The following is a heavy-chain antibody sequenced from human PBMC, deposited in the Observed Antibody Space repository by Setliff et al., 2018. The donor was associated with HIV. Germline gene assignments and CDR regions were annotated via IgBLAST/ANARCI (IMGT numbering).Heavy chain of an antibody. D-gene: IGHD2-2*01. J-gene: IGHJ3*02. CDR1: GGSITSGSHY. Sequence: SETLSLTCTVSGGSITSGSHYWSLIRQPAGKGLEWIGHIYNSGSTNSNPSLKSRVTISVDTSKNQVSLKLNSVTAADTAVYYCATKENQLLSSPGLFDMWGQGTMVTVSS. CDR3: ATKENQLLSSPGLFDM. CDR2: IYNSGST. V-gene: IGHV4-61*10.